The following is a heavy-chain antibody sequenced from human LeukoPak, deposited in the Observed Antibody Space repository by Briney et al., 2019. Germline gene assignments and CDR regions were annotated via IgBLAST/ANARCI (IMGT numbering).Heavy chain of an antibody. D-gene: IGHD6-6*01. J-gene: IGHJ4*02. Sequence: GGSLRHSCAASGFTFSTYWMHWVRQAPGKGLVWVSRINSDGSSTSYADSVKGRFTISRDNAKNTLYLQMNSLRAEDTAVYYCARGGVYSSSSFDYWGQGTLVTVSS. CDR1: GFTFSTYW. V-gene: IGHV3-74*01. CDR3: ARGGVYSSSSFDY. CDR2: INSDGSST.